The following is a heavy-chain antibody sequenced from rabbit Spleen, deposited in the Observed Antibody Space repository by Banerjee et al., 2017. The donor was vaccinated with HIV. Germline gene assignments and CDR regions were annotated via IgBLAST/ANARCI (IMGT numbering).Heavy chain of an antibody. Sequence: QEQLEESGGDLVKPEGSLTLTCTASGFSFSSTYWTCWVRQAPGKGLEWIACIEGGSSAFSYFASWAKGRFTISKTSSTTVTLQVTRLTAADTATYFCARDTSSSFSSYGMDLWGPGTLVTVS. V-gene: IGHV1S45*01. CDR3: ARDTSSSFSSYGMDL. D-gene: IGHD1-1*01. CDR2: IEGGSSAFS. J-gene: IGHJ6*01. CDR1: GFSFSSTYW.